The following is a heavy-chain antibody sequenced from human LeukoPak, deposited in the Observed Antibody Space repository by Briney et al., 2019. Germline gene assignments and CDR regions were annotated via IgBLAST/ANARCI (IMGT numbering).Heavy chain of an antibody. Sequence: SETLSLTCTVSGGSMINSHYWDWIRQSPGKGLEWIGSIYYSGSTYYNPSLKSRVTISVYTSKSQFSLELRSMTAADTAIYYCARNMTAVSRLDVFDIWGPGTMVTVSS. CDR2: IYYSGST. J-gene: IGHJ3*02. D-gene: IGHD4-17*01. V-gene: IGHV4-39*01. CDR3: ARNMTAVSRLDVFDI. CDR1: GGSMINSHY.